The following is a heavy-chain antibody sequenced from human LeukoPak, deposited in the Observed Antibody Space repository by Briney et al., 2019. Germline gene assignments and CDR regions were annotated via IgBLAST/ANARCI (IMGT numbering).Heavy chain of an antibody. CDR3: AKDPADIVVVVAATIRTIDY. CDR2: IHGGGTT. D-gene: IGHD2-15*01. Sequence: GGSLRLSCAASGFTVISNYMSWVRQAPGKGLEWVSAIHGGGTTYYADSARGRFTISRDNSKNTLYLQMNSLRAEDTAVYYCAKDPADIVVVVAATIRTIDYWGQGTLVTVSS. J-gene: IGHJ4*02. V-gene: IGHV3-53*01. CDR1: GFTVISNY.